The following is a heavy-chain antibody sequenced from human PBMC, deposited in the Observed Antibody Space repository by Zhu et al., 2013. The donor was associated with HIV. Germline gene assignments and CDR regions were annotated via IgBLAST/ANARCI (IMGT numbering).Heavy chain of an antibody. V-gene: IGHV1-18*01. CDR3: ARDRPLEMASPHFGYYYYGMDV. CDR2: ISAYNGNT. D-gene: IGHD3-16*01. CDR1: GYTFTSYG. J-gene: IGHJ6*02. Sequence: QVQLVQSGAEVKKPGASVKVSCKASGYTFTSYGISWVRQAPGQGLEWMGWISAYNGNTNYAQKLQGRVTMTTDTSTSAAYMELRSLRSDDTAVYYCARDRPLEMASPHFGYYYYGMDVWGQGTTVTVSS.